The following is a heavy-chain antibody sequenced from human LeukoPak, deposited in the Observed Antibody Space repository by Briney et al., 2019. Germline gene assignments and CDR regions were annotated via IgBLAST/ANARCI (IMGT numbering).Heavy chain of an antibody. V-gene: IGHV4-39*07. J-gene: IGHJ4*02. CDR2: IYYSGST. D-gene: IGHD3-3*01. Sequence: PSETLSLTCTVSGGSISSSSYYWGWIRQPPGKGLEWIGSIYYSGSTYYNPSLKSRVTISVDTSKNQFSLKLSSVTAADTAVYYCARVITRLNYDFWSGYYNEGFDYWGQGTLVTVSS. CDR1: GGSISSSSYY. CDR3: ARVITRLNYDFWSGYYNEGFDY.